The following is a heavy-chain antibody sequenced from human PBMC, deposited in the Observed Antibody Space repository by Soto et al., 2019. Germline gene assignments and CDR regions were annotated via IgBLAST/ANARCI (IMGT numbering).Heavy chain of an antibody. J-gene: IGHJ5*02. CDR2: IYATGTT. D-gene: IGHD1-1*01. CDR1: GASISGFY. V-gene: IGHV4-4*07. CDR3: VRDGTKTLRDWFDP. Sequence: SETLSLTCTVSGASISGFYWSWIRKSAGKGLEWIGRIYATGTTDYNPSLRSRVMMSVDTSKKQFSLKLRSVTAADTAVYYCVRDGTKTLRDWFDPWGQGSSGTVSS.